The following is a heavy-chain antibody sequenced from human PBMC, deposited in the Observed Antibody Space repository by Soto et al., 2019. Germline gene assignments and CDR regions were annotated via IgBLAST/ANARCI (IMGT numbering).Heavy chain of an antibody. CDR2: INHSGST. V-gene: IGHV4-34*01. CDR1: GGSFSGYY. CDR3: ARTIYGDCDAFDI. D-gene: IGHD4-17*01. J-gene: IGHJ3*02. Sequence: SETLSLTCAVYGGSFSGYYWSWIRQPPGKGLEWIGEINHSGSTNYNPSHKSRITISVDTSKNQFSLKLSSVTAADTAVYYCARTIYGDCDAFDIWGQGTMVT.